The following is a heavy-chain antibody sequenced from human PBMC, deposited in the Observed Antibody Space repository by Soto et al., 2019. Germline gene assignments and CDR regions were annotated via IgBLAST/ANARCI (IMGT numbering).Heavy chain of an antibody. CDR3: TTDRFSSPVDS. Sequence: EVQLVQSGGGLVKPGGSLRLSCAASGFAFGNAWMSWVRQAPGKGLDWVGRIKTTTHGGTTDYAAPVKGRFTISRDDSKNTLYLQLDSLETEDTAVYFCTTDRFSSPVDSWGQGTQVTVSS. CDR1: GFAFGNAW. D-gene: IGHD2-2*01. J-gene: IGHJ4*02. V-gene: IGHV3-15*01. CDR2: IKTTTHGGTT.